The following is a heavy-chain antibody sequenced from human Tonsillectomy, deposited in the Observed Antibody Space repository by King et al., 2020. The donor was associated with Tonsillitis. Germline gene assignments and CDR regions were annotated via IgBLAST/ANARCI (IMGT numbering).Heavy chain of an antibody. Sequence: VQLVESGGGLVQPGGSLRLSCAASGFTFNSHAMTWVRQAPGKGLEWVSAIVGSGRSTYYADSVKGRFTISRDNSKNTPYLQMNSLRAEDTAVSYCAGDGGVVADPYFGYWGQGTLVTVSS. V-gene: IGHV3-23*04. J-gene: IGHJ4*02. D-gene: IGHD3-22*01. CDR3: AGDGGVVADPYFGY. CDR2: IVGSGRST. CDR1: GFTFNSHA.